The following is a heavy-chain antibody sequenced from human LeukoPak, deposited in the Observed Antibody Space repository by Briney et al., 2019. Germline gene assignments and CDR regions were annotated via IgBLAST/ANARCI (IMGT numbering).Heavy chain of an antibody. J-gene: IGHJ4*02. V-gene: IGHV3-7*03. Sequence: PGGSLRPSCAASGFSFSSFWLSWVRQAPEKGLEWVANIKEDGSEKYYVDSVKGRFTISRDNAKKSLYLQMSSLRAEDTAVYYCAYSRSSLAAGYWGQGTPVTVSS. D-gene: IGHD2-15*01. CDR3: AYSRSSLAAGY. CDR1: GFSFSSFW. CDR2: IKEDGSEK.